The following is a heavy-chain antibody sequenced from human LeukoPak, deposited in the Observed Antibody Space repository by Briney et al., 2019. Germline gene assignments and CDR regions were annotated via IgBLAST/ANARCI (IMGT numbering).Heavy chain of an antibody. CDR2: IYYSGST. J-gene: IGHJ4*02. CDR3: ARSYGDYDENYFDY. Sequence: SETLSLTCTVSGGSISSYYWSWIRQPPGKGLEWIGYIYYSGSTDYNPSLKSRVTISVDTSRNQFSLKLSSVTAADTAVYYCARSYGDYDENYFDYWGQGTLVTVSS. CDR1: GGSISSYY. D-gene: IGHD4-17*01. V-gene: IGHV4-59*01.